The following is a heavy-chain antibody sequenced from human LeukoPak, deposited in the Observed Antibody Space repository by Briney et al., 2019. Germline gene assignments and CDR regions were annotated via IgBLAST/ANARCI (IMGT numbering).Heavy chain of an antibody. D-gene: IGHD3-22*01. J-gene: IGHJ5*02. Sequence: SETLSLTCTVSGGSISSYYWSWIRQPPGKGLEWIGRIYTSGSTNYNPSLKSRVTISVDTSKHQFSLKLSSVTAADTAVYYCAREKIGYYDGSGRGWFDPWGQGTLVTVSS. CDR1: GGSISSYY. V-gene: IGHV4-4*08. CDR2: IYTSGST. CDR3: AREKIGYYDGSGRGWFDP.